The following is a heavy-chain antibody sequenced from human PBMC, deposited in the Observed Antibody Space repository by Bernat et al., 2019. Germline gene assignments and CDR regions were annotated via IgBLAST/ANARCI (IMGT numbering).Heavy chain of an antibody. CDR3: ATHDSCGYLRGDF. V-gene: IGHV4-34*01. J-gene: IGHJ4*02. CDR2: INHSGST. CDR1: GGSFSGYY. D-gene: IGHD3-22*01. Sequence: QVQLQQWGAGLLKPSETLSLTCAVYGGSFSGYYWSWIRQPPGKGLEWIGEINHSGSTNYNPSLKSRVTISVDTSKNQFSLRLSSVTAADTAVYYCATHDSCGYLRGDFWGQGTLVTVSS.